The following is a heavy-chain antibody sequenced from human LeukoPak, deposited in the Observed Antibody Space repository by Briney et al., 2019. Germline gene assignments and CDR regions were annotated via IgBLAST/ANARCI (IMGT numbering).Heavy chain of an antibody. J-gene: IGHJ4*02. CDR1: GFTFSSYG. V-gene: IGHV3-30*02. D-gene: IGHD3-22*01. Sequence: GGSLRLSCAASGFTFSSYGMHWVRQAPGKGLEWVAFIRYDGSNKYYADSVKGRFTISRDNSKNTLYLQMNSLRAEDTAVYYCAREMPYKVVGDYWGQGTLVTVSS. CDR2: IRYDGSNK. CDR3: AREMPYKVVGDY.